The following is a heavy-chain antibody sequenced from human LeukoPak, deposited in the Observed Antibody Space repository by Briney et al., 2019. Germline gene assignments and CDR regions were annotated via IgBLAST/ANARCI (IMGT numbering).Heavy chain of an antibody. D-gene: IGHD3-22*01. CDR3: AKDRRTYYYDTEDY. CDR1: GGSFSGYY. CDR2: INHSGST. J-gene: IGHJ4*02. V-gene: IGHV4-34*01. Sequence: SETLSLTCAVYGGSFSGYYWSWIRQPPGKGPEWIGEINHSGSTNYNPSLKSRVTISVDTSKNQFSLKLSSVTAADTAVYYCAKDRRTYYYDTEDYWGQGTLVTVSS.